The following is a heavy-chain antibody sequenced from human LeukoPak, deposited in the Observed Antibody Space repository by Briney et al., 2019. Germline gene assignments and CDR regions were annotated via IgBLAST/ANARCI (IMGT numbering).Heavy chain of an antibody. CDR3: ARDKGLLWFGE. Sequence: SETLSLTCAVSGGSISTTSYHWGWIRQPPGKGLEWIGTISYSGSINYNPPLKSRVNISVDTSKNHLSLKLSSVTAADTAVYYCARDKGLLWFGEGGQGTLVTVSS. CDR1: GGSISTTSYH. J-gene: IGHJ4*02. V-gene: IGHV4-39*02. D-gene: IGHD3-10*01. CDR2: ISYSGSI.